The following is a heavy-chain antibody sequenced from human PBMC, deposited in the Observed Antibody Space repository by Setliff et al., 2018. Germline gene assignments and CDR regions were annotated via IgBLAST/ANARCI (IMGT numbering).Heavy chain of an antibody. CDR3: ARSGGIGNYNWDV. D-gene: IGHD3-16*01. CDR1: GFTFSSYC. J-gene: IGHJ6*03. V-gene: IGHV3-21*01. CDR2: ISYGSTYI. Sequence: LRLSCVASGFTFSSYCMDWFRQAPGKGLEWVSSISYGSTYIYQSDSVRGRFTISRDDAKKSLYLQMNSLGAEDTAVYYCARSGGIGNYNWDVWGKGTTVT.